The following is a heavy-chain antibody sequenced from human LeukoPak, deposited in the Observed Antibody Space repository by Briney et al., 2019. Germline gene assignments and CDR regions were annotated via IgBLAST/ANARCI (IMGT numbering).Heavy chain of an antibody. V-gene: IGHV3-48*02. CDR2: ISSSSTI. CDR1: GFTFSSYS. CDR3: ARTAGGSSKRIY. D-gene: IGHD3-16*01. Sequence: AGGSLRLSCAASGFTFSSYSMNWVRQAPGKGLEWVSYISSSSTIYYADSVKGRFTISRDNAKNSLYLQMNSLRDEDTAVYYCARTAGGSSKRIYWGQGTLVTVSS. J-gene: IGHJ4*02.